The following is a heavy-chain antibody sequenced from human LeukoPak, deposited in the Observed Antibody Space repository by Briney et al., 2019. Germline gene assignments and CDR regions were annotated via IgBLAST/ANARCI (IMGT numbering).Heavy chain of an antibody. CDR3: ARRDESSGYNYFDY. D-gene: IGHD3-22*01. V-gene: IGHV4-4*08. Sequence: SETLSLTCTVSGGSISSVHWSWIRQPPGKGLEWIGYIYSSGSTNYNPSLKSRVTISVDTSKNQFSLKLSSVTAADTAVYYCARRDESSGYNYFDYWGQGTLVTVSS. CDR1: GGSISSVH. CDR2: IYSSGST. J-gene: IGHJ4*02.